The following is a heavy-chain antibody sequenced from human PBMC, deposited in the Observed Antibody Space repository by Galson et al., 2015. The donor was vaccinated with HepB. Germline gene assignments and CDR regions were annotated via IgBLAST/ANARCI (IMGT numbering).Heavy chain of an antibody. CDR3: ARANYDFWSGYYSYYFDY. D-gene: IGHD3-3*01. V-gene: IGHV3-53*01. Sequence: SLRLSCAASGFTVSSNYMSWVRQAPGKGLEWVSVICSGGSTYYADSVKGRFTISRDNSKNTLYLQMNSLRAEDTAVYYCARANYDFWSGYYSYYFDYWGQGTLVTVSS. CDR1: GFTVSSNY. CDR2: ICSGGST. J-gene: IGHJ4*02.